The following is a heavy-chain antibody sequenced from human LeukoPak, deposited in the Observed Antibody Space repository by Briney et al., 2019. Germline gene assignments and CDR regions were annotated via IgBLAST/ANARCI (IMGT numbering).Heavy chain of an antibody. J-gene: IGHJ5*02. CDR3: ARGRRAAVRGVIKNNWFDP. CDR2: INHSGST. V-gene: IGHV4-34*01. D-gene: IGHD3-10*01. CDR1: GGSFSGYY. Sequence: PSETLSLTCAVYGGSFSGYYWSWIRQPPGKGLEGIGEINHSGSTNYNPSLKSRVTISVDTSKNQFSLKLSSVTAADTAVHYCARGRRAAVRGVIKNNWFDPWGQGTLVTVSS.